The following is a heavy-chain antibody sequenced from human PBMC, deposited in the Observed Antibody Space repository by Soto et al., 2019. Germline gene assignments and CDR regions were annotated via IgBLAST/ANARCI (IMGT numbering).Heavy chain of an antibody. V-gene: IGHV2-70*11. Sequence: SGPTLVNPTQTLTLTCTFSGFSLTTTGMCVSWIRQPPGKALEWLARIDWDDDKHYSTSLKTRLAISKDTSKNQVVLTMTNMDPVDTATYYCARIPRSYSGSYTYFDSWGQGTLVTVSS. CDR3: ARIPRSYSGSYTYFDS. CDR1: GFSLTTTGMC. J-gene: IGHJ4*02. D-gene: IGHD1-26*01. CDR2: IDWDDDK.